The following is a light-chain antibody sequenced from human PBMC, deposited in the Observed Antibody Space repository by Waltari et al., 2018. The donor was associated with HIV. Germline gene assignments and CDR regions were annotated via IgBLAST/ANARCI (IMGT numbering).Light chain of an antibody. Sequence: QSALTQPASVSGSPGQSITISCTGTSSDVGSYNLVSSYQQHPGKDPKLTIYEVSKPPSGVSNRFSGSKSGNTASLTISGLQAEDEADYYCCSYAGSSTYVFGTGPNVTVL. V-gene: IGLV2-23*02. J-gene: IGLJ1*01. CDR2: EVS. CDR1: SSDVGSYNL. CDR3: CSYAGSSTYV.